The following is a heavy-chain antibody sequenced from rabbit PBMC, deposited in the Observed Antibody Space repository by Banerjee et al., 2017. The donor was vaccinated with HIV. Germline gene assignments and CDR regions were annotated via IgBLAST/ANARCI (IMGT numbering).Heavy chain of an antibody. D-gene: IGHD1-1*01. CDR2: IYAGGSGST. V-gene: IGHV1S40*01. CDR3: ARADAINSDYYDFKL. Sequence: QSLEESGGDLVKPGASLTLTCKASGLDFSSSDWICWVRQAPGKGLEWIGCIYAGGSGSTYYASWAKGRCTISKTSSTTVTLQMTSLTAADTATYFCARADAINSDYYDFKLWGQGTLVTVS. CDR1: GLDFSSSDW. J-gene: IGHJ4*01.